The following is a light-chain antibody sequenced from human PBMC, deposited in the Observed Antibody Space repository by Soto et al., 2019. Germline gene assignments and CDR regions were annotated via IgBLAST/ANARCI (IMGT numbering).Light chain of an antibody. Sequence: QSVLTQPASVSGSPGQSITISCTGTISDFVGYNYVSWYQQHPGKAPKLMIYGVSNRPSGVSNRFSGSKSGNTASLTISGLQADDEADYYCSSHTISSALQVFGTGTKVTVL. V-gene: IGLV2-14*01. CDR1: ISDFVGYNY. CDR2: GVS. CDR3: SSHTISSALQV. J-gene: IGLJ1*01.